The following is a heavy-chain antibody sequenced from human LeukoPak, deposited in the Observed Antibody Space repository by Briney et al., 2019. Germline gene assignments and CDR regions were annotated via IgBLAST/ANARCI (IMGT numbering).Heavy chain of an antibody. Sequence: ASVKVSCKASGYTFTGYYMHWVRQAPGQGLEWMGWINPNSGGTNYAQKFQGRVTMTRDTSISTAYMELSRLRSDDTAVYYCARGGEWELPYYYYGMDVWGQGTTVTVSS. CDR1: GYTFTGYY. CDR2: INPNSGGT. D-gene: IGHD1-26*01. V-gene: IGHV1-2*02. CDR3: ARGGEWELPYYYYGMDV. J-gene: IGHJ6*02.